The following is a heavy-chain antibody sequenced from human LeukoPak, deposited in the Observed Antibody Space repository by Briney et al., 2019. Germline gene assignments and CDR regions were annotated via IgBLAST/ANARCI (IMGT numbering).Heavy chain of an antibody. CDR3: AKVSQGYCSSTSCYELSPLDY. CDR1: GFTFSSYG. J-gene: IGHJ4*02. CDR2: ISYDGSNK. Sequence: GGSLRLSCAASGFTFSSYGMHWVRQAPGKGLEWVAVISYDGSNKYYADSVKGRFTISRDNSKNTLYLQMNSLRAEGTAVYYCAKVSQGYCSSTSCYELSPLDYWGQGTLVTVSS. D-gene: IGHD2-2*01. V-gene: IGHV3-30*18.